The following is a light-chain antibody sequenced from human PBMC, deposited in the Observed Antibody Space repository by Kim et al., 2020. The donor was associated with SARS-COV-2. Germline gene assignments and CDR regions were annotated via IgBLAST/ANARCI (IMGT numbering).Light chain of an antibody. CDR3: HQSSGLPHT. V-gene: IGKV6-21*01. CDR1: QSIGSS. Sequence: SVTTKEKVTITCRASQSIGSSLHWYQQKPDQSPKLLIKYASQSFSGVPSRFSGSGSGKDFTLTSSSLEAEDAATYYCHQSSGLPHTFGQGTKLEI. CDR2: YAS. J-gene: IGKJ2*01.